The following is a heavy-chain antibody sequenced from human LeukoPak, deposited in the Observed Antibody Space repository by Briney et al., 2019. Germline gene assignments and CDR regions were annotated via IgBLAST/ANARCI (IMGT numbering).Heavy chain of an antibody. CDR2: INAGNGNT. CDR3: ARVSSSWTPSDAFDI. CDR1: GYTFTSYA. J-gene: IGHJ3*02. V-gene: IGHV1-3*01. Sequence: ASVKVSCKASGYTFTSYAMHWVRQAPGQRLEWMGWINAGNGNTKYSQKFQGRVTITRDTSASTAYMELSSLRSEDTAVYYCARVSSSWTPSDAFDIWGQGTMVTVSS. D-gene: IGHD6-13*01.